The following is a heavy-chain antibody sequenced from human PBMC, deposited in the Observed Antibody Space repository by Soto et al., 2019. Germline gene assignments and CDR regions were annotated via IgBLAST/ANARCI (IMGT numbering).Heavy chain of an antibody. J-gene: IGHJ4*02. CDR3: ARIIERRTRRNDY. CDR1: GFTFSSYA. CDR2: ISYDGSNK. D-gene: IGHD3-10*01. V-gene: IGHV3-30-3*01. Sequence: PGGSLRLSCAASGFTFSSYAMHWVRQAPGKGLEWVAVISYDGSNKYYADSVKGRFTISRDNSKNTLYLQMNSLRAEDTAVYYCARIIERRTRRNDYWGQGTLVTVYS.